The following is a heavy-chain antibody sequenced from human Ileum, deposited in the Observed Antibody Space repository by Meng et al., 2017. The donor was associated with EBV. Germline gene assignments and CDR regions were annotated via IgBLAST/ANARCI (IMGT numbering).Heavy chain of an antibody. CDR3: ASSDYYRSDY. CDR2: TSHSGST. Sequence: QRQGAGPGLVKPSEALSLTCAGSGGSISRSDWWSWVRQPPGKGLEWIGETSHSGSTNYSPSLKSRVTISLDKSKNQLSLKLNSVTAADTAVYYCASSDYYRSDYWGQGTLVTVSS. V-gene: IGHV4-4*02. J-gene: IGHJ4*02. D-gene: IGHD3-22*01. CDR1: GGSISRSDW.